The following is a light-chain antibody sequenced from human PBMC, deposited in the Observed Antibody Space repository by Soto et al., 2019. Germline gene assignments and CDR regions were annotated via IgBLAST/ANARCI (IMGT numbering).Light chain of an antibody. CDR2: EVS. J-gene: IGLJ2*01. CDR3: CSYAGSSTVV. Sequence: QSVLTQPASVSGSPGQSITISCTGTSSDVGSYNLVSWYQQPPGKAPKLMIYEVSKRPSGVSNRFSGSKSGNTASLTISGLQAEDEADYYCCSYAGSSTVVFGGGTKLTVL. CDR1: SSDVGSYNL. V-gene: IGLV2-23*02.